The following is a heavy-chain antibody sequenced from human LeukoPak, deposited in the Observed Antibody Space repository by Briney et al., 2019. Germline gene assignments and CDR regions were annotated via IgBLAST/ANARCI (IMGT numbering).Heavy chain of an antibody. V-gene: IGHV3-33*01. CDR2: IWYDGDNK. D-gene: IGHD6-19*01. J-gene: IGHJ1*01. CDR1: GFTFSSYG. Sequence: SGGSLRLSCAASGFTFSSYGKHWVRQAPGKGLEWVAIIWYDGDNKYYADSVKGRFTISRDNSKNTLYLQMNSLRAEDTAVYYCARDLEQWLVQGHFQHWGQGALVTVSS. CDR3: ARDLEQWLVQGHFQH.